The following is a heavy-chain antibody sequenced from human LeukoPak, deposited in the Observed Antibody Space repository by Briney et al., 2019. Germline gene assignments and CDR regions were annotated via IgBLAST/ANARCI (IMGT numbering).Heavy chain of an antibody. CDR1: GGSISGYY. CDR3: AGVIIPYNWFDP. V-gene: IGHV4-34*01. CDR2: INHSGST. Sequence: SETLSLTCTVSGGSISGYYWSWIRQPPGKGLEWIGEINHSGSTNYNPPLKSRVTISVDTSKNQFSLKLSSVTAADTAVYYCAGVIIPYNWFDPWGQGTLVTVSS. J-gene: IGHJ5*02. D-gene: IGHD3-3*01.